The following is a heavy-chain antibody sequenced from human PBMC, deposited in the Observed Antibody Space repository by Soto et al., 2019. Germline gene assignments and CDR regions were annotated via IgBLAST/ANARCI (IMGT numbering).Heavy chain of an antibody. J-gene: IGHJ4*02. D-gene: IGHD6-6*01. Sequence: QVQLQESGPGLVKPSETLSLTCRVSGGSMSGYYWSWVRLAHGKGLEWIGYVYYTGSTNYNPSLQSRVSISVDTSNKHFSLSLSLVTAADTAVYFCARSIAVPSAHIDHWGQGIRVTISS. CDR2: VYYTGST. CDR1: GGSMSGYY. V-gene: IGHV4-59*01. CDR3: ARSIAVPSAHIDH.